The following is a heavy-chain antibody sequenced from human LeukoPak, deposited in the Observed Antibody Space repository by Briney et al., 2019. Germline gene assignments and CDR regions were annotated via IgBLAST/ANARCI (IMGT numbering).Heavy chain of an antibody. D-gene: IGHD6-6*01. CDR1: RGSISSYY. V-gene: IGHV4-59*01. Sequence: SETLSLTWTVSRGSISSYYWSWIRQPPGKGLEWIGYISYSGSSNFNPSLKSRVTMSVDTSKKQFSLELISVSAADTAVYYCARTEYYFDHWGQGAMVSVSS. CDR3: ARTEYYFDH. CDR2: ISYSGSS. J-gene: IGHJ4*02.